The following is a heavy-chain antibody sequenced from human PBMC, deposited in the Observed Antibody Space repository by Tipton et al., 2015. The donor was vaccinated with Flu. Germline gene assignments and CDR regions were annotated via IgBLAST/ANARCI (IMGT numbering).Heavy chain of an antibody. Sequence: SLRLSCAVSGFTVSGFFMSWVRQAPGKGLEWVSLIYSDGRTNYADSVKGRFTISRDNSKNTLFLQMNSLRPEDTGVYYCARGLGIVAPSDVWGQGTTVTVSS. CDR2: IYSDGRT. D-gene: IGHD5-12*01. V-gene: IGHV3-66*02. CDR3: ARGLGIVAPSDV. CDR1: GFTVSGFF. J-gene: IGHJ6*02.